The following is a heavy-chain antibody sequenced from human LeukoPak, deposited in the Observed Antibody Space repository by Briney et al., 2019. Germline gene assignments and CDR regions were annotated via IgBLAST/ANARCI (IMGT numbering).Heavy chain of an antibody. J-gene: IGHJ4*02. D-gene: IGHD3-16*01. CDR2: ISAYNGNT. CDR1: GYTFTSYG. Sequence: GASVKVSCKASGYTFTSYGISWVRQAPGQGPEWMGWISAYNGNTNYAQKLQGRVTMTTDTSTSTAYMELRSLRSDDTAVYYCARTPSFMITFGGVIPAPFDYWGQGTLVTVSS. V-gene: IGHV1-18*01. CDR3: ARTPSFMITFGGVIPAPFDY.